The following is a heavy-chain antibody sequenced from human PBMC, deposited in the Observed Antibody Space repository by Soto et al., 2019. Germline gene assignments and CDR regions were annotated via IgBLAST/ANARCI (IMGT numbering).Heavy chain of an antibody. D-gene: IGHD3-10*01. J-gene: IGHJ4*02. Sequence: PGGSLRLSCAASGFTFSSYGMHWVHQAPGKGLEWVAVIWYDGNHEVYADSVKGRFSISRDNSNGTLYLQMTSLSAEDTAIYYCARVYGKMVAVPPDFWGQGTLVTVSS. CDR3: ARVYGKMVAVPPDF. V-gene: IGHV3-33*01. CDR2: IWYDGNHE. CDR1: GFTFSSYG.